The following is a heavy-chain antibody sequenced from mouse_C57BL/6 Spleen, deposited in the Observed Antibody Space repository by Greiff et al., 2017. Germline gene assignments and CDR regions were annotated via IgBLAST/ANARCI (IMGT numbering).Heavy chain of an antibody. J-gene: IGHJ4*01. CDR3: TVLLRSYAMDY. CDR2: IRLKSDNYAT. CDR1: GFTFSNYW. V-gene: IGHV6-3*01. D-gene: IGHD1-1*01. Sequence: EVQRVESGGGLVQPGGSMKLSCVASGFTFSNYWMNWVRQSPEKGLEWVAQIRLKSDNYATHYAESVKGRFTISRDDSKSSVYLQMNNLRAEDTGIYYCTVLLRSYAMDYWGQGTSVTVSS.